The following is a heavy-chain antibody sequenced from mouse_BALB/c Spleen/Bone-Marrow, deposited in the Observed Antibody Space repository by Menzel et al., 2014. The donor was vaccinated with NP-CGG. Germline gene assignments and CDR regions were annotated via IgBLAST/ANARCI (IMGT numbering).Heavy chain of an antibody. CDR3: ARERWGAMDY. V-gene: IGHV2-9*02. J-gene: IGHJ4*01. CDR2: IWAGGST. CDR1: GFSLTSYG. Sequence: VHLVESGPGLVAPSQSLSITCTVSGFSLTSYGVHWVRQPPGKGLEWLGVIWAGGSTNYNSALMSRLSISKDNSKSQVFLKMNSLQTDDTAMYYCARERWGAMDYWGQGTSVTVSS. D-gene: IGHD1-1*02.